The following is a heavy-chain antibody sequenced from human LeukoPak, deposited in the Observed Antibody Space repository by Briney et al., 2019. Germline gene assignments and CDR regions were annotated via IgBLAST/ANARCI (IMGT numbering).Heavy chain of an antibody. D-gene: IGHD3-10*01. Sequence: NPSETLSLTCAVSGYSISSGYYWGWIRQPPGKGLEWIGSIYHSGSTYYNPSLKSRVTISVDTSKNQFSLKLSSVTAADTAVYYCARILGGSGTQYYMDVWGKGTTVTVSS. J-gene: IGHJ6*03. V-gene: IGHV4-38-2*01. CDR1: GYSISSGYY. CDR2: IYHSGST. CDR3: ARILGGSGTQYYMDV.